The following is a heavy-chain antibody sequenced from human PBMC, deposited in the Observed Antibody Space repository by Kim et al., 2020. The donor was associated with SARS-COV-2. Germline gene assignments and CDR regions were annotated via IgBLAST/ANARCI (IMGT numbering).Heavy chain of an antibody. CDR3: AKDIASNKPYFFDY. CDR1: GFTFSNYA. V-gene: IGHV3-23*01. CDR2: VGDSDTST. J-gene: IGHJ4*02. D-gene: IGHD6-13*01. Sequence: GGSLRLSCVTSGFTFSNYAMNWVRQAPGKGLEWVSVVGDSDTSTKYADSVKGRFTISRDNSKDTLYLQMNSLRAEDTAIYYCAKDIASNKPYFFDYWGQGTLVTVSS.